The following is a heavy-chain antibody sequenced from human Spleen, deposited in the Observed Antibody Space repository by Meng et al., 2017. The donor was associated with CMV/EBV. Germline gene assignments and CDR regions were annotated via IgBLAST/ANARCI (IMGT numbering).Heavy chain of an antibody. CDR2: INQDQSQT. D-gene: IGHD1-1*01. V-gene: IGHV3-7*04. J-gene: IGHJ6*02. CDR1: GYTFNAFY. CDR3: ARVAPSGRGMDV. Sequence: SCKASGYTFNAFYMHWVRQAPGKGLEWVANINQDQSQTNYVDSVRGRFTISRDNARNSLFLQMNSLRGEDTAVYYCARVAPSGRGMDVWGQGTTVTVSS.